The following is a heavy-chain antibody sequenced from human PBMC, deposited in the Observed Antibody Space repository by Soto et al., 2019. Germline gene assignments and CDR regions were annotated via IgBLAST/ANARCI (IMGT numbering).Heavy chain of an antibody. J-gene: IGHJ6*01. CDR3: ARQGPRSFTASPNYYYYGMDV. Sequence: ASVKVYCKASGYPFTSYGISWVRQATGQGLEWIGWMNPNSGNTGYAQKFQGRVTMTRNTSISTAYMELSSLRSEDTAVYYCARQGPRSFTASPNYYYYGMDVWGQGTTVTVSS. CDR1: GYPFTSYG. D-gene: IGHD3-16*01. CDR2: MNPNSGNT. V-gene: IGHV1-8*02.